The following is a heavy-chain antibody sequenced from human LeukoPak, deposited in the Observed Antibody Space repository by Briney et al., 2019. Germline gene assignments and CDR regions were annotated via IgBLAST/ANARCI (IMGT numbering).Heavy chain of an antibody. CDR3: ARDLSSGWYDY. V-gene: IGHV3-66*02. J-gene: IGHJ4*02. Sequence: GGSLRLSCAASGFTVGSNYMSWVRQAPGKGLEWVSVIYSGGSTYYADSVKGRFTISRDNSKNTLYLQTNSLRAEDTAVYYCARDLSSGWYDYWGQGTLVTVSS. CDR2: IYSGGST. D-gene: IGHD6-19*01. CDR1: GFTVGSNY.